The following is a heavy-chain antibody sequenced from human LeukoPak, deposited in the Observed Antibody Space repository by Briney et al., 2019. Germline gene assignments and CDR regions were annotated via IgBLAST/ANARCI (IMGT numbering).Heavy chain of an antibody. CDR2: ISGSAGET. J-gene: IGHJ3*02. D-gene: IGHD1-26*01. CDR3: AKDRGSGSSPPWFDAFDI. CDR1: GFTFSSYA. V-gene: IGHV3-23*01. Sequence: PGGSLRLSCAASGFTFSSYAMGWVRQAPGKGLDWISSISGSAGETHYTESVKGRFTISRDNSKNTVYLQMSSLRPDDTAVYYCAKDRGSGSSPPWFDAFDIWGRGTMVTVSS.